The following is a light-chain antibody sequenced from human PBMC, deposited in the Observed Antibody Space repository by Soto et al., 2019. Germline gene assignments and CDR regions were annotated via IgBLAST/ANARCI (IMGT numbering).Light chain of an antibody. J-gene: IGLJ2*01. V-gene: IGLV1-40*01. CDR3: QSYDSSLSVV. Sequence: QSVLTQPPSVSGAPGQRVNISCTGSSSNIGAGYDVHWYQQLPGTAPKLLIYGNSNRPSGVPDRFSGSKSGTSASLAITGLQAEDEADYYCQSYDSSLSVVFGRGTQLTVL. CDR1: SSNIGAGYD. CDR2: GNS.